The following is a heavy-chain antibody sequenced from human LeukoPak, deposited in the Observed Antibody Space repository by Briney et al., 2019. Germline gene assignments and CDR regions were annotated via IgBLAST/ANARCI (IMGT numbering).Heavy chain of an antibody. Sequence: PSETLSLTCTVSGGSISSYYWSWIRQPPGKGLECIGYIYYSGSTNYNPSLKSRVTISVDTSKNQFSLKLSSVTAADTAVYYCARAGSSGWIFDYWGQGTLVTVSS. V-gene: IGHV4-59*01. D-gene: IGHD6-19*01. CDR1: GGSISSYY. CDR3: ARAGSSGWIFDY. CDR2: IYYSGST. J-gene: IGHJ4*02.